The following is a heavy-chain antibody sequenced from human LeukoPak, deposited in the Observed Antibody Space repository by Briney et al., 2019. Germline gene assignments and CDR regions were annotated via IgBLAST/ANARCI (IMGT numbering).Heavy chain of an antibody. Sequence: ASVKVSCKASGGTFSSYAISWVRQAPGQGLEWMGGITPIFGTANYAQKFQGRVTITADESTSTAYMELSSLRSEDTAVYYCARTLYSSSWSSMYYFDYWGQGTLVTVSS. J-gene: IGHJ4*02. CDR3: ARTLYSSSWSSMYYFDY. CDR2: ITPIFGTA. CDR1: GGTFSSYA. V-gene: IGHV1-69*13. D-gene: IGHD6-13*01.